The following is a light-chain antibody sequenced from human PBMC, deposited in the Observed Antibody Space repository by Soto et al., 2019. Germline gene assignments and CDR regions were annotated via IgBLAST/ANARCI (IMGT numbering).Light chain of an antibody. J-gene: IGKJ1*01. V-gene: IGKV1-8*01. CDR1: QGISSY. Sequence: AIRMTQSPSSLSASTGDRVTITCRASQGISSYLAWYQQKPGKAHKLLIYAASTLQSGVPSRFSGSGPGTDCTLTIICLQSEDSATYYCQQYYSYPRTFGQGTK. CDR2: AAS. CDR3: QQYYSYPRT.